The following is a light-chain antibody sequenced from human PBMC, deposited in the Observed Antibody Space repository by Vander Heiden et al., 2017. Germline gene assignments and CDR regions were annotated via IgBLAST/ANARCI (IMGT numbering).Light chain of an antibody. V-gene: IGKV3-20*01. CDR2: RAS. CDR3: QHYVTSPYT. CDR1: QSLSINY. Sequence: EIVLTQSPATLPLSPGERVTLSCRASQSLSINYLAWYQQKPGQAPRLLIHRASSRATGIPDRFSGSGSGTDFTLTIDRLEPEDFAVYFCQHYVTSPYTFGQGTKLEIK. J-gene: IGKJ2*01.